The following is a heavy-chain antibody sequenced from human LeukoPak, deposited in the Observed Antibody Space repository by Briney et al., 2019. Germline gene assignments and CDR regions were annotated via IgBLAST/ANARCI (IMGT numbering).Heavy chain of an antibody. V-gene: IGHV3-30*04. CDR1: GFTFSSYA. CDR2: ISYDGSNK. D-gene: IGHD5-24*01. Sequence: GGSLRLSCAASGFTFSSYAMHWVRQAPGKGLEWVAVISYDGSNKYYADSVKGRFTISRDNAKNSLYLQMNSLRAEDTAVYYCARDRSERWLHRRYFDYWGQGTLVTVSS. J-gene: IGHJ4*02. CDR3: ARDRSERWLHRRYFDY.